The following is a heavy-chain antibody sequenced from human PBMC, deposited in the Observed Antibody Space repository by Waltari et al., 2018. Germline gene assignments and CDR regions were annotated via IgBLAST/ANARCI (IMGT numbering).Heavy chain of an antibody. V-gene: IGHV4-39*07. CDR2: IYYSGST. CDR1: GGSISSSSYY. D-gene: IGHD1-1*01. CDR3: AREGGGTLLEYYYGMDV. J-gene: IGHJ6*02. Sequence: QLQLQESGPGLVKPSETLSLTCTVSGGSISSSSYYWGWIRQPPGKGLEWIGSIYYSGSTYYNPSLKSRVTISVDTSKNQFSLKLSSVTAADTAVYYCAREGGGTLLEYYYGMDVWGQGTTVTVSS.